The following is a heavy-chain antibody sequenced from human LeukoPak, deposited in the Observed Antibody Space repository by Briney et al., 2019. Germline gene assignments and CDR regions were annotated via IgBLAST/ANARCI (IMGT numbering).Heavy chain of an antibody. CDR2: ISSSSTTI. Sequence: GGSLRLSCAASGFTFSSYSMMWVRQAPGKGLEWVSYISSSSTTIHYADSVKGRFTISRDNAKNSVYLQMNSLRAEDTAVYYCACQVGKNWFDPWGQGTLVTVSS. D-gene: IGHD1-1*01. V-gene: IGHV3-48*01. CDR3: ACQVGKNWFDP. J-gene: IGHJ5*02. CDR1: GFTFSSYS.